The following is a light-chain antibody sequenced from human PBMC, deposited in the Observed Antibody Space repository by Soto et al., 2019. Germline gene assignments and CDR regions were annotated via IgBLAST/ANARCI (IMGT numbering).Light chain of an antibody. Sequence: EIVMTQSPATLSVSPGERATLSCRASQSVRSNVAWYQQKPGQAPRLLIYGASTRATGIPASFSGSGSGTEFTLTISSLQSEDFAVYYCQQYHIWPRTFGQGT. CDR1: QSVRSN. CDR3: QQYHIWPRT. J-gene: IGKJ1*01. CDR2: GAS. V-gene: IGKV3-15*01.